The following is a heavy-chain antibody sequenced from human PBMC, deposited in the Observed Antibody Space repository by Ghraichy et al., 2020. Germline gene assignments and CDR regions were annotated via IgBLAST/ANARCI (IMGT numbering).Heavy chain of an antibody. CDR3: AKGIDGDGYNALAAFDI. J-gene: IGHJ3*02. CDR2: ISGSGGST. Sequence: GGSLRLSCAASGFTFSSYAMSWVRQAPGKGLEWVSAISGSGGSTYYADSVKGRFTISRDNSKNTLYLQMNSLRAEDTAVYYCAKGIDGDGYNALAAFDIWGQGTMVTVSS. CDR1: GFTFSSYA. V-gene: IGHV3-23*01. D-gene: IGHD5-24*01.